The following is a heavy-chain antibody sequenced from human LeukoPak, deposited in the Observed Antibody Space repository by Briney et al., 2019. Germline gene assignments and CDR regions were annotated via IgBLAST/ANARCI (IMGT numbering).Heavy chain of an antibody. CDR2: INPKSGGT. J-gene: IGHJ5*01. Sequence: ASVKVSCKASGYTFTGYYMHWVRQAPGQGLEWMGRINPKSGGTNYAQKFQGRVTMTRDTSTSTPFTELSRPRPAATALYFSPGVWPMVRGVTCGEFDSWGQGPLVTVSA. CDR3: PGVWPMVRGVTCGEFDS. V-gene: IGHV1-2*06. D-gene: IGHD3-10*01. CDR1: GYTFTGYY.